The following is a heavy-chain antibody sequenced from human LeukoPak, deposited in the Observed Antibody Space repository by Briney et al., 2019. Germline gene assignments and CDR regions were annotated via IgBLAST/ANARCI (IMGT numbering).Heavy chain of an antibody. J-gene: IGHJ5*02. CDR3: ARDHGQYQLLDSLWFDP. D-gene: IGHD2-2*01. V-gene: IGHV1-18*01. CDR2: ISAYNGNT. Sequence: GASVKVSCKASGYTFTSYGISWVRQAPGQGLEWMGWISAYNGNTNYAQKLQGRVTMTTDTSTSTAYMELRSLRSDDTAVYYCARDHGQYQLLDSLWFDPWGQGTLVTVSS. CDR1: GYTFTSYG.